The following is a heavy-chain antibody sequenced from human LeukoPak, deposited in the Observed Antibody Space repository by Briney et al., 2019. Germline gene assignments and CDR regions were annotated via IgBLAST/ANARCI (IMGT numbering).Heavy chain of an antibody. CDR3: ARFPVLRAFDI. CDR1: GFTFSSYG. V-gene: IGHV3-30*03. J-gene: IGHJ3*02. CDR2: ISYDGSDK. Sequence: GGSLRLSCAASGFTFSSYGMHWVRQAPGKGLEWVAVISYDGSDKYYADSVKGRFTISRDNSKNTLYLQMNSLRAEDTAVYYCARFPVLRAFDIWGQGTMVTVSS.